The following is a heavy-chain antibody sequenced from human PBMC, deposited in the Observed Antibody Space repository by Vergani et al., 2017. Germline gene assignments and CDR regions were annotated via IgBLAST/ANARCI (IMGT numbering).Heavy chain of an antibody. D-gene: IGHD2-21*02. CDR1: GGSISSGDYY. CDR3: ARDRRVTPPIYYYGMDV. Sequence: QVQLQESGPGLVKPSQTLSLTCTVSGGSISSGDYYWSWIRQPPGKGLEWIGYIYYSGSTYYNPSLKSRVTISVDTSKNQFSLKLSSVTAADTAVYYCARDRRVTPPIYYYGMDVWGQGTTVTVSS. V-gene: IGHV4-30-4*01. J-gene: IGHJ6*02. CDR2: IYYSGST.